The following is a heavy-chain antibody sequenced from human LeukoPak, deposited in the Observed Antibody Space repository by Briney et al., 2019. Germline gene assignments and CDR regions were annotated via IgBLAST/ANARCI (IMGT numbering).Heavy chain of an antibody. Sequence: ASVKVSCKASGYTFTSYYMDWVRQTPGQGLEWMGVISPSGGSTIYAQKFQGRVTMTRDMSTSTVYMELSSLKSEDTAVFYCARGRHYYDSSIIDIGYWGQGTLVTVSS. D-gene: IGHD3-22*01. CDR3: ARGRHYYDSSIIDIGY. CDR2: ISPSGGST. J-gene: IGHJ4*02. CDR1: GYTFTSYY. V-gene: IGHV1-46*01.